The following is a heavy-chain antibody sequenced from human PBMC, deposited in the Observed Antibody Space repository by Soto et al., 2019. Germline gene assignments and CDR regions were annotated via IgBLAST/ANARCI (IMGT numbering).Heavy chain of an antibody. D-gene: IGHD1-26*01. V-gene: IGHV3-30*18. J-gene: IGHJ4*02. CDR2: ISHDGIAQ. Sequence: QVHLVESGGGVVQPGGSLRLSCAASGFIFSEDGIDWFRQPPGKGLEWVAVISHDGIAQYYAESVEGRFTVSRDNSENIVYLQMNSLRREDTVMYHCAKEGWARVSRWDDYWGQGTLVTVSS. CDR1: GFIFSEDG. CDR3: AKEGWARVSRWDDY.